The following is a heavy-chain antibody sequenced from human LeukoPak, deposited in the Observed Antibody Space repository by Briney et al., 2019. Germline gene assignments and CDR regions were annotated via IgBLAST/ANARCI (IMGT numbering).Heavy chain of an antibody. D-gene: IGHD6-13*01. Sequence: SQTLSLTCAISGDSVSSNSAAWNWIRQSPSRGLEWLGRTYYRSKWYNDYAVSVKSRITINPDTSKNQFSLQLNSVTPEDTAVYYCARLIRHRVGAAGMAGANWFDPWGQGTLVTVSS. V-gene: IGHV6-1*01. CDR2: TYYRSKWYN. CDR3: ARLIRHRVGAAGMAGANWFDP. CDR1: GDSVSSNSAA. J-gene: IGHJ5*02.